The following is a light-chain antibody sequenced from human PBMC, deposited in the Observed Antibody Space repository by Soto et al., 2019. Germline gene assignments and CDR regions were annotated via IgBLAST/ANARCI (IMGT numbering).Light chain of an antibody. J-gene: IGLJ3*02. CDR3: SSYTSINTWV. Sequence: QSALTQPASVSGSPGQSITISCTGTSSDVGGYNYVSWYQQHPGKAPKLMIYEVSNRPSGVSNRFSGSKSGNTASLTISGXXXXXXXXYYCSSYTSINTWVFGGGTKLTVL. CDR1: SSDVGGYNY. V-gene: IGLV2-14*01. CDR2: EVS.